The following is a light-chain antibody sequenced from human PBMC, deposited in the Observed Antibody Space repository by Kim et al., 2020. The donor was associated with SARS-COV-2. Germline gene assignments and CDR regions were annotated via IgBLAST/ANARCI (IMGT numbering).Light chain of an antibody. V-gene: IGKV3-15*01. J-gene: IGKJ2*01. Sequence: VSPGESVTLCCTASQSVSSRLAWYQQKPGQAPRLLMYGTSTRAAGIPARFSGSGSGTEFTLTINSLQSEDFAMYYCQQYDSWPPYTFGQGTKLEI. CDR2: GTS. CDR3: QQYDSWPPYT. CDR1: QSVSSR.